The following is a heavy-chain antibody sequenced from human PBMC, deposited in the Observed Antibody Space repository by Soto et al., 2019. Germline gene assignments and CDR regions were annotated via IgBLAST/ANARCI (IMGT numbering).Heavy chain of an antibody. CDR3: AGEGGAPYTFSVRAF. V-gene: IGHV1-18*01. CDR1: GYTFTRSG. Sequence: ASVKVSCKASGYTFTRSGISWVRQAPGQGLEWMGWISTYNGDTNYAQTFQGRVTMTTDTSTSTVHMEVRSLRSDDTAVYYCAGEGGAPYTFSVRAFRGQGTPVPVS. D-gene: IGHD2-2*02. CDR2: ISTYNGDT. J-gene: IGHJ1*01.